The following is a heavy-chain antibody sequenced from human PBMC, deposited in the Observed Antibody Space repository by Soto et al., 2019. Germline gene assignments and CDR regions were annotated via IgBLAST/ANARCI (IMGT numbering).Heavy chain of an antibody. J-gene: IGHJ5*02. Sequence: PSETLSLTCGVSGYSISSGYQWGWIRRPPGKGPEWIGSVYHDGRTRYNPPLESRVTISVDTSKNQLSLNLNSVTVADTAMYYLARDFYGSRAAGWFHPWSQATLV. V-gene: IGHV4-38-2*01. CDR1: GYSISSGYQ. D-gene: IGHD3-10*01. CDR3: ARDFYGSRAAGWFHP. CDR2: VYHDGRT.